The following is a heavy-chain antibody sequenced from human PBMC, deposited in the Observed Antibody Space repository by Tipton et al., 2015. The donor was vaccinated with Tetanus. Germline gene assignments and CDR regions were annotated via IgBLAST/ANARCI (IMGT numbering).Heavy chain of an antibody. V-gene: IGHV4-61*01. CDR2: IHSSGST. CDR1: GGFISSYNYY. D-gene: IGHD1-26*01. J-gene: IGHJ4*02. CDR3: ARDIEEVGATKYFDY. Sequence: TLSLTCTVSGGFISSYNYYWGWIRQAPGKGPEWIGQIHSSGSTNYIPSLKSRVTISLDTSKNQFSLRLTSVTAADTAVYYCARDIEEVGATKYFDYWGQGTLVTVSS.